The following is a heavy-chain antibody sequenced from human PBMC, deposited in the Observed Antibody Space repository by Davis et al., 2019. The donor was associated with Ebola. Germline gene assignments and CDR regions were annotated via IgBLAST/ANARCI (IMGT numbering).Heavy chain of an antibody. Sequence: SVTVSCKASGGTFSSYAISRVRQPPGQGLEWMGGIIPIFGTANYAQKFQGRVTITADESTSTAYMELSSLRSEDTAVYYCARDPGNYYYGSGSLDYWGQGTLVTVSS. CDR1: GGTFSSYA. CDR2: IIPIFGTA. V-gene: IGHV1-69*13. CDR3: ARDPGNYYYGSGSLDY. J-gene: IGHJ4*02. D-gene: IGHD3-10*01.